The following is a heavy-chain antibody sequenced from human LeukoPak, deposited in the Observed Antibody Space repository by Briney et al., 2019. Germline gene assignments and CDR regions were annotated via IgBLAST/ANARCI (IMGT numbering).Heavy chain of an antibody. Sequence: GGSLRLSCAASGFTFSSYSMNWVRQAPGKGLEWVSSISSSSSYIYYADSVKGRFTISRDNAKNSLYLQMNSLRAEDTAVYYCARDPDSSSWYVYWFDPWGQGTLVTVSS. CDR2: ISSSSSYI. D-gene: IGHD6-13*01. J-gene: IGHJ5*02. V-gene: IGHV3-21*01. CDR3: ARDPDSSSWYVYWFDP. CDR1: GFTFSSYS.